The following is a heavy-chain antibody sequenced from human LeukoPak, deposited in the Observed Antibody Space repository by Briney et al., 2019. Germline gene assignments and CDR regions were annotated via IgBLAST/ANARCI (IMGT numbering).Heavy chain of an antibody. CDR3: ARDPPTYGSGSYYSFDL. J-gene: IGHJ4*02. CDR2: ISDSSTYI. D-gene: IGHD3-10*01. V-gene: IGHV3-21*01. CDR1: GFTFSSYS. Sequence: PGGSLRLSCAASGFTFSSYSFNWVRQAPGKGLEWVSSISDSSTYIYYIDSVKGRFTISRDNAKNSLFLEMNGLKAEDTAVYYCARDPPTYGSGSYYSFDLWGQGTLVTVSS.